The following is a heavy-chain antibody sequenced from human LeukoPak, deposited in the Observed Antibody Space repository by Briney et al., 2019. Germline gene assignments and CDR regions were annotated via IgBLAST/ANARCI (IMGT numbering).Heavy chain of an antibody. J-gene: IGHJ6*02. V-gene: IGHV1-69*13. D-gene: IGHD2-2*01. Sequence: SVKVSCKASGGTFSSYAISWVRQAPGQGLEWMGGIIPIFGTANYAQKFQGRVTITADESTSTAYMELSSLRSEDTAVYYCARDPRVVVVPAALPVYYYYGMDVWGQGTTVTVSS. CDR3: ARDPRVVVVPAALPVYYYYGMDV. CDR1: GGTFSSYA. CDR2: IIPIFGTA.